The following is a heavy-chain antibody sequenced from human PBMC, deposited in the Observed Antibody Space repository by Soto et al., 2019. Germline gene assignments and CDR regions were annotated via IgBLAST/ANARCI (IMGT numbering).Heavy chain of an antibody. J-gene: IGHJ6*02. CDR1: GGTFSSYA. D-gene: IGHD4-17*01. CDR3: ARDSGGTTVAFGMDV. V-gene: IGHV1-69*01. Sequence: QVQLVQSGAAVKKPWSSVKVSCKASGGTFSSYAISWVRQAPGQGLEWMGGIIPIFGTANYAQKVQGRVTITADDSTSTAYRELRSLRAEDTAVYYCARDSGGTTVAFGMDVWGQGTRVTVSS. CDR2: IIPIFGTA.